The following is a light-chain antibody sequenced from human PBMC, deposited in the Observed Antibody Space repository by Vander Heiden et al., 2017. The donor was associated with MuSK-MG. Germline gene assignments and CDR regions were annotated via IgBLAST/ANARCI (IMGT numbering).Light chain of an antibody. Sequence: DIQMTQSPSSLSASVGDRVTITCRASQSISSYLNWYQQKPGKAPKLLIYAASRLQSGVPSRFSGSGSGTDFTLTISRLQPEDFATYYCQHRDSTPRTFGQGTKLEIK. J-gene: IGKJ2*01. CDR2: AAS. CDR3: QHRDSTPRT. V-gene: IGKV1-39*01. CDR1: QSISSY.